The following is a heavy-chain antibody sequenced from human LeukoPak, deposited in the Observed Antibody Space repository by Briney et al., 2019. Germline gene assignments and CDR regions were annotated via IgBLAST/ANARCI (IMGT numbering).Heavy chain of an antibody. D-gene: IGHD5-18*01. CDR3: ARLSSTAMTNGWFDP. CDR1: GDSISSSSYY. J-gene: IGHJ5*02. Sequence: SETLSLTCTVSGDSISSSSYYWGWIRQPPGKGLEWIGGIYYGGSTYYNPSLKSRVTISVDTSKNQFSLKLSSVTAADTAVYYCARLSSTAMTNGWFDPWGQGTLVTVSS. V-gene: IGHV4-39*01. CDR2: IYYGGST.